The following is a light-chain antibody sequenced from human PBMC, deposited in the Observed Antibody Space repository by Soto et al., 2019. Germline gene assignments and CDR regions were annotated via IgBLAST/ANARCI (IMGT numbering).Light chain of an antibody. CDR2: DAS. J-gene: IGKJ5*01. CDR1: QSFSSY. V-gene: IGKV3-11*01. CDR3: QQRGNWPIT. Sequence: EIVLTQSPATLSLSPGERATLSCRASQSFSSYLAWYQQRPGQAPRLLIYDASVRATGIPPRCSGSGSGTDFTLTISSLEPEDFAVYYCQQRGNWPITFGQGTRLEI.